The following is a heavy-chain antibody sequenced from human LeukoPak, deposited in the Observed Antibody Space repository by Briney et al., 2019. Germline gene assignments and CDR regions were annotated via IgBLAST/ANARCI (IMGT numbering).Heavy chain of an antibody. CDR3: AKRGYCRGGTCFSHDAFDI. Sequence: WVRQPPGKGLEWIGSIYYSGSTYYNPSLKSRVTISVDTSKNQFSLKLSSVTAADTAVYYCAKRGYCRGGTCFSHDAFDIWGQGTMVTVSS. V-gene: IGHV4-39*01. CDR2: IYYSGST. J-gene: IGHJ3*02. D-gene: IGHD2-15*01.